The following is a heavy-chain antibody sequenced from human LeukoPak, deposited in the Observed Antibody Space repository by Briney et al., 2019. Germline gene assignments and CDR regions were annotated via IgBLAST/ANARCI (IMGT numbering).Heavy chain of an antibody. CDR1: GFTFSSYW. CDR2: IKQDGSEK. J-gene: IGHJ4*02. CDR3: ARETYYYDSSGYSY. V-gene: IGHV3-7*01. Sequence: GSLRLSCAASGFTFSSYWMSWVRQAPGKGLEWVANIKQDGSEKYYVDSVKGRFTISRDNAKNSLYLQMNSLRAEDTAVYYCARETYYYDSSGYSYWGQGTLVTVSS. D-gene: IGHD3-22*01.